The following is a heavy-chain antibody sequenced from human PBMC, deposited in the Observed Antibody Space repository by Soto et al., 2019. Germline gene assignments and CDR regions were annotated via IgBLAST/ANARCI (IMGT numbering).Heavy chain of an antibody. Sequence: PSETLSLTCTVSGGSISSGGYYWSWIRQHPGKGLEWIGYIYYSGSTYYNPSLKSRVTISVDTSKNQFSLKLSSVTAADTAVYYCARDYDILTGYRSFDPWGQGTLVTVSS. CDR1: GGSISSGGYY. V-gene: IGHV4-31*03. CDR2: IYYSGST. CDR3: ARDYDILTGYRSFDP. D-gene: IGHD3-9*01. J-gene: IGHJ5*02.